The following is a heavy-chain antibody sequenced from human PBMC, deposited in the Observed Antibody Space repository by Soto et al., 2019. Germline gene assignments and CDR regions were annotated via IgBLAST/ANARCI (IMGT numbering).Heavy chain of an antibody. D-gene: IGHD3-10*01. J-gene: IGHJ6*03. CDR1: GGSFSGYY. CDR2: INHSGST. Sequence: SETLSLTCAVYGGSFSGYYWSWIRQPPGKGLEWIGEINHSGSTNYNPSLKSRVTISVDTSKNQFSLKLSSVTAADTAVYYCARLHGSGSYMDVWGKGTTVTVSS. CDR3: ARLHGSGSYMDV. V-gene: IGHV4-34*01.